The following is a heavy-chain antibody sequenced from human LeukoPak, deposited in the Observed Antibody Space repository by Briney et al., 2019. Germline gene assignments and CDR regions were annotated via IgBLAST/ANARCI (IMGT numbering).Heavy chain of an antibody. J-gene: IGHJ4*01. CDR2: MWYDGRKK. CDR3: ARDPTTVTTGVLGY. CDR1: GFTLRSYG. D-gene: IGHD4-17*01. V-gene: IGHV3-33*01. Sequence: GGSLRLSCAASGFTLRSYGMHWVRQAPGKGLEWVAVMWYDGRKKDYADSVKGRFIISRDNSKNTVYLQMNSLRADDTAVYYCARDPTTVTTGVLGYWGQGTLVTVSS.